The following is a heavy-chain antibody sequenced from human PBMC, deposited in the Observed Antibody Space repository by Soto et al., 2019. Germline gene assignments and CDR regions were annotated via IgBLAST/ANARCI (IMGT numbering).Heavy chain of an antibody. CDR3: ATLLGSHLHYYFGIDV. CDR2: IYYSGGT. J-gene: IGHJ6*02. D-gene: IGHD2-8*02. V-gene: IGHV4-31*03. Sequence: QMQLQESGPELVKPSQTLSLICTVSGYSMTSGGYYWSWIRHLPGKGLEWIGYIYYSGGTQFNPSLKSRVSMSVDTSKNQFSLRLSSVTAADTAVYYCATLLGSHLHYYFGIDVWGQGTTVTVSS. CDR1: GYSMTSGGYY.